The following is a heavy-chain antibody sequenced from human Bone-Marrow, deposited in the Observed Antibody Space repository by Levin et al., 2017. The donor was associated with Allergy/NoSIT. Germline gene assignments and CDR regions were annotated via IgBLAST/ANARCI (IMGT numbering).Heavy chain of an antibody. V-gene: IGHV3-33*01. D-gene: IGHD3-22*01. CDR3: ARGTFYYDISGYYFDY. Sequence: GGSLRLSCAASGFTFSSYGMHWVRQAPGKGLEWVAVIWYDGSNKYYADSVKGRFTISRDNSKNTLYLQMNSLRAEDTAVYYCARGTFYYDISGYYFDYWGPPTLVTVSS. CDR1: GFTFSSYG. CDR2: IWYDGSNK. J-gene: IGHJ4*01.